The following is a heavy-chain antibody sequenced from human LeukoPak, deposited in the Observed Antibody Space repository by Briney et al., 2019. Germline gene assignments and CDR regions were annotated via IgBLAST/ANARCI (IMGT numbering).Heavy chain of an antibody. Sequence: SETLSLTCTVSGGSISSHYWSWIRQPPGKGLGWIGYIYYSGSTNYNPSLKSRVTISVDTSKNQFSLKLSSVTAADTAVYYCARVGGFTYYDILTGPHFDCWGQGTLVTVSS. CDR3: ARVGGFTYYDILTGPHFDC. CDR2: IYYSGST. CDR1: GGSISSHY. V-gene: IGHV4-59*11. J-gene: IGHJ4*02. D-gene: IGHD3-9*01.